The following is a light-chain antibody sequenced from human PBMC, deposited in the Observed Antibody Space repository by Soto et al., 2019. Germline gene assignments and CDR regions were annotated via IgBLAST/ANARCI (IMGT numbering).Light chain of an antibody. V-gene: IGKV3-20*01. J-gene: IGKJ5*01. CDR1: QSVASD. CDR2: GAS. Sequence: EIVMTQSPATLSVSPGERVTLSCRASQSVASDLAWYQQKPGQAPRLLMYGASSRATGIPDRFSGSGSGTDFTLTISRLEPEDFALYYCQQYGHSLSLTFGQGTRLEIK. CDR3: QQYGHSLSLT.